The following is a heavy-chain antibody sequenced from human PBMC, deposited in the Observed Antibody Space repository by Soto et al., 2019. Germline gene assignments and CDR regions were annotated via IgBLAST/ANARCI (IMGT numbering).Heavy chain of an antibody. J-gene: IGHJ4*02. D-gene: IGHD1-26*01. V-gene: IGHV4-31*03. Sequence: SETLSLTCTVSGGSISSGGYYWGWIRQHPGKGLEWIGYIYYSGSTYYNPSLKSRVTISVDTSKNQFSLKLSSVTAADTAVYYCARVSVVGATALDYWGQGTLVTVSS. CDR1: GGSISSGGYY. CDR3: ARVSVVGATALDY. CDR2: IYYSGST.